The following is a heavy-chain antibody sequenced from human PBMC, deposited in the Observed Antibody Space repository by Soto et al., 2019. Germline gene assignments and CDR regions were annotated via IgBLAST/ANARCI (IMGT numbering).Heavy chain of an antibody. J-gene: IGHJ4*02. CDR2: IYYSGST. CDR3: ARVRVLWFGELLPYFDY. Sequence: SETLSLTCTVSGGSISSYYWSWIRQPPGKGLEWIGYIYYSGSTNYNPSLKSRVTISVDTSKNQFSLKLSSVTAADTAVYYCARVRVLWFGELLPYFDYWGQGTLVTVSS. D-gene: IGHD3-10*01. V-gene: IGHV4-59*01. CDR1: GGSISSYY.